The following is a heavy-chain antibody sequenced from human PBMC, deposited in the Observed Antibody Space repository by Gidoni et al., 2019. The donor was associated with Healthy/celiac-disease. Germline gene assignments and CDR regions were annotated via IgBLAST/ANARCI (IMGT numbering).Heavy chain of an antibody. J-gene: IGHJ4*02. CDR1: GGSISSRSYY. V-gene: IGHV4-39*01. Sequence: QLQLQESGPGLVKPSETLSLTCTVSGGSISSRSYYWGWIRQPPGKGLEWIGSIYYSGSTYYNPSLKSRVTISVDTSKNQFSLKLSSVTAADTAVYYCASALEVVPAAMGFDYWGQGTLVTVSS. D-gene: IGHD2-2*01. CDR3: ASALEVVPAAMGFDY. CDR2: IYYSGST.